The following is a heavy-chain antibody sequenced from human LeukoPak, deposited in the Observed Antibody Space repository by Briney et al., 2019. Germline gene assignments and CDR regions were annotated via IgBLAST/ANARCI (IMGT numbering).Heavy chain of an antibody. J-gene: IGHJ4*02. CDR3: ARDRPPRSTAGVVAGMGRFDY. Sequence: GASVKVSCKASGYTFISHYMHWVRQAPGQGPEWMGIINPSGGSTSYAQKFQGRVTMTRDTSTSTVNMELSSLRSEDTAVYYCARDRPPRSTAGVVAGMGRFDYWGQGTLVTVSS. D-gene: IGHD6-19*01. CDR2: INPSGGST. CDR1: GYTFISHY. V-gene: IGHV1-46*01.